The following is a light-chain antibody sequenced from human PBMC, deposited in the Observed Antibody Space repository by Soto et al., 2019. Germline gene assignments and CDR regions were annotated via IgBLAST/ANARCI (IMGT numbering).Light chain of an antibody. CDR2: EVS. Sequence: SVLTQPPSASGSPGQSVTISCTGTSSDVGGYNYVSWYQQHPGKAPKLMIYEVSKRPSGVPDRFSGSKSGNTASLTVSGLQAEDEAHYYCSSYAGSNNYVFGTGTKVTVL. V-gene: IGLV2-8*01. CDR3: SSYAGSNNYV. J-gene: IGLJ1*01. CDR1: SSDVGGYNY.